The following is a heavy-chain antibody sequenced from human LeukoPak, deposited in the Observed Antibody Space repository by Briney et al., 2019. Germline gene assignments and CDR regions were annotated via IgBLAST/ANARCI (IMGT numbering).Heavy chain of an antibody. V-gene: IGHV3-33*01. CDR1: GFTFRNHG. CDR3: AREYGSSVDY. J-gene: IGHJ4*02. Sequence: GGSLRLSCAASGFTFRNHGMHWVRQAPGKGLEWVAVIWYDGSNQYYADSVKGRFTISRDNSKNTLLLQMDSLRAEDTAVYYCAREYGSSVDYWGQGTLVTVSS. CDR2: IWYDGSNQ. D-gene: IGHD6-19*01.